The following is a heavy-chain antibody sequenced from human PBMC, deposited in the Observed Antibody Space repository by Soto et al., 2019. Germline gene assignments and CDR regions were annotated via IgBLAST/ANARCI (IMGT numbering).Heavy chain of an antibody. J-gene: IGHJ4*02. CDR3: ARRRDDYGDYEVVYDY. CDR1: GNTFTGYY. Sequence: ASVKVSCKASGNTFTGYYMHWVRQAPGQGLEWMGWINPNSGGTNYAQKFQGWVTMTRDTSISTAYMELSRLRSDDTAVYYCARRRDDYGDYEVVYDYWGQGTLVTVSS. V-gene: IGHV1-2*04. D-gene: IGHD4-17*01. CDR2: INPNSGGT.